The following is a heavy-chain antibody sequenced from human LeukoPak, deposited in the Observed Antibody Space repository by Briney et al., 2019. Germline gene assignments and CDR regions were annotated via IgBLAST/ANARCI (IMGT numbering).Heavy chain of an antibody. Sequence: GGSLRLSCTASGFTFGDYAMSWVRQAPGKGLEWVGFIRSKAYGGTTEYAASVKGRYTISRDDSKSIAYLQMNSLKTEDTAVYYCTGASLGYCTNGVCPRAFDIWGQGTMVTVSS. CDR3: TGASLGYCTNGVCPRAFDI. CDR2: IRSKAYGGTT. J-gene: IGHJ3*02. D-gene: IGHD2-8*01. CDR1: GFTFGDYA. V-gene: IGHV3-49*04.